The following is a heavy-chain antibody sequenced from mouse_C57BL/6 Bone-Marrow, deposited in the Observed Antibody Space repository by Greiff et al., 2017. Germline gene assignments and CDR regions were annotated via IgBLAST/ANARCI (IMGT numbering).Heavy chain of an antibody. Sequence: EVQLQQSGPALVKPGASVKIPCKASGYTFTDYNMDWVKQSHGKSLEWIGDITPNNGGTIYNQKIKGKATLTVDKSSSTAYMELRSLTSEDTAVYYCARRIYYGNYVMDYWGQGTSVTVSS. J-gene: IGHJ4*01. CDR3: ARRIYYGNYVMDY. V-gene: IGHV1-18*01. D-gene: IGHD2-1*01. CDR1: GYTFTDYN. CDR2: ITPNNGGT.